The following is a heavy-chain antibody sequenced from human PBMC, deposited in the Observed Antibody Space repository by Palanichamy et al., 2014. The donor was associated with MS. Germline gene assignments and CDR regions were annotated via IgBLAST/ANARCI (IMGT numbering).Heavy chain of an antibody. Sequence: VQLQQWGGRTVEAFGDPVPHLRCLWWVLQWLPLELDPPAPRKGLEWIGEINHSGRTNYNPSLKSRVSISIDTPKKQFSLKVSSVTAADTAVYFCGREGSWGMGDWGQGTLVIVSS. D-gene: IGHD6-13*01. CDR2: INHSGRT. V-gene: IGHV4-34*01. J-gene: IGHJ4*02. CDR3: GREGSWGMGD. CDR1: WVLQWLP.